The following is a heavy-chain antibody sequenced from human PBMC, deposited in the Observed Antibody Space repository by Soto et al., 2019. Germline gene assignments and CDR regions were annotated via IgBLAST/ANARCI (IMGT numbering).Heavy chain of an antibody. CDR3: VRQGLAVTIDY. J-gene: IGHJ4*02. CDR1: GYSFTSYW. D-gene: IGHD4-17*01. CDR2: IYPGDSDT. V-gene: IGHV5-51*01. Sequence: PGESLKISCQASGYSFTSYWIAWVRQMPGKGLEWMGIIYPGDSDTRYSPSFQGQVTISADKSIGTAYLQWSSLKASDTAIYYCVRQGLAVTIDYWGQGTLVTVSS.